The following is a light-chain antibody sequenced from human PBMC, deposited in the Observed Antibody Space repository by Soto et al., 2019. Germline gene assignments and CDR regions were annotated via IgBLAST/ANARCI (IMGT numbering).Light chain of an antibody. Sequence: QSVLTQPASVSGSPGQSITISCTGTSSDVGGYNYVSWYQQHPAKAPKLMIYDVSNRPSGVSNRFSGSKSGNTASLTIYGLQAEDEADYYCSAYTGSSTHVVFGGGTKLTVL. J-gene: IGLJ2*01. CDR2: DVS. CDR3: SAYTGSSTHVV. V-gene: IGLV2-14*01. CDR1: SSDVGGYNY.